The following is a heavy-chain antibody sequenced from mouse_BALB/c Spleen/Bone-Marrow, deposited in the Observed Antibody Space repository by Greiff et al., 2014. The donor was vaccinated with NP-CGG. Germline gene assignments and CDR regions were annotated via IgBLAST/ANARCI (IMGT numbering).Heavy chain of an antibody. CDR1: GFSFTSYG. CDR3: AKVNRYGYAMDY. CDR2: IWVDASI. V-gene: IGHV2-3*01. D-gene: IGHD1-1*01. J-gene: IGHJ4*01. Sequence: QVQLKQSGPGLVAPAQSLSITCTVSGFSFTSYGVSWVRQPPGKGLEWLGVIWVDASISDNSAIISRLSIIKDNAKSQVFLKLNRVQTDDTATYYCAKVNRYGYAMDYWGQGTSVTVSS.